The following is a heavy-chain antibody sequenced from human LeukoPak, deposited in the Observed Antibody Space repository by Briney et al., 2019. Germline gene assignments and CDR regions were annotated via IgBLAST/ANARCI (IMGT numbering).Heavy chain of an antibody. J-gene: IGHJ4*02. Sequence: GGSLRLSCAASGLTFRNYVMSWVRQTPGKGLEWVSAITGDGGGTNHADSVKGRFTISRDNSKNTLYLQMNSLRAEDTAVYYCAKEASSGNFVTIDCWGQGALVTVSS. CDR1: GLTFRNYV. CDR2: ITGDGGGT. V-gene: IGHV3-23*01. CDR3: AKEASSGNFVTIDC. D-gene: IGHD1-26*01.